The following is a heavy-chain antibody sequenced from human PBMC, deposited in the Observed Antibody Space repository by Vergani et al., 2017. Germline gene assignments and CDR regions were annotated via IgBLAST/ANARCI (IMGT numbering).Heavy chain of an antibody. CDR2: IQKDGIDK. J-gene: IGHJ4*02. CDR3: VKDHPDFDE. V-gene: IGHV3-30*02. CDR1: GFPFSTYG. Sequence: QVQLVESGGGVVQPGESLRLSCAASGFPFSTYGMQWVRQAPGKGLEWVTFIQKDGIDKFYADSVGCRITISRDISKNTRYREMNSLSAEDTALYHCVKDHPDFDEWGRGTLVSVS.